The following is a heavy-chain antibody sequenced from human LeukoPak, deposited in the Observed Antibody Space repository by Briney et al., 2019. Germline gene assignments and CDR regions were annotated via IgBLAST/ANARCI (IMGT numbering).Heavy chain of an antibody. CDR2: INVGNGNT. CDR3: ARPRGADHGYSSGWYVN. D-gene: IGHD6-19*01. J-gene: IGHJ4*02. CDR1: GYTFTSYA. Sequence: ASVKVSCKASGYTFTSYAMHCVRPAPGQRLEWIGWINVGNGNTKYSQKFQGRVTITRDTSASTAYMELSSLRSEDTAVYYCARPRGADHGYSSGWYVNWGQGTLVTVSS. V-gene: IGHV1-3*01.